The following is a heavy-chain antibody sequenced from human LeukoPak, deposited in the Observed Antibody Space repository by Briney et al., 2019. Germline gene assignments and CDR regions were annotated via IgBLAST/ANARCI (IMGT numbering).Heavy chain of an antibody. CDR2: ISYDGSNK. V-gene: IGHV3-30*18. CDR3: AKGLHSGSLDAFDI. D-gene: IGHD1-26*01. CDR1: GFTFSSYG. Sequence: GGSLRLSCAVSGFTFSSYGMHWVRQAQGKGLEWVAVISYDGSNKYYADSVKGRFTISRDNSKNTLYLQMNSLRAEDTAVYYCAKGLHSGSLDAFDIWGQGTTVIVSS. J-gene: IGHJ3*02.